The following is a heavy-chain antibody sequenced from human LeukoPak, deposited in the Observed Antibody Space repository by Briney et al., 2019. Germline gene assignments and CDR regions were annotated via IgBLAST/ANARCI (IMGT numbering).Heavy chain of an antibody. D-gene: IGHD3-16*01. J-gene: IGHJ4*02. V-gene: IGHV4-39*01. CDR3: ARMGGGKSFDF. Sequence: SETLSLSCAVYGGSISTSGFYWGWIRQPPGKGLEWIGSVYHGGSTYYNSSLKSRVTISVYTSKNQFSLKLSSVTAADSAVYYWARMGGGKSFDFWGQGTLVNVSS. CDR2: VYHGGST. CDR1: GGSISTSGFY.